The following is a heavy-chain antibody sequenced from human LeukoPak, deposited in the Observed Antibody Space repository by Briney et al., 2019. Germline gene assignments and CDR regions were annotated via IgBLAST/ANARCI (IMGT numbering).Heavy chain of an antibody. CDR2: IRYDGSNN. CDR1: DFTFSNFG. CDR3: ARTAVAGTLRWFDL. V-gene: IGHV3-30*02. Sequence: PGGSLRLSCVASDFTFSNFGMHWVRQAPGKGLKWLSFIRYDGSNNYHADSVKGRFSISRDNSKNTLHLQMNTLRPDDTAVYYCARTAVAGTLRWFDLWGQGTLVIVSS. J-gene: IGHJ5*02. D-gene: IGHD6-19*01.